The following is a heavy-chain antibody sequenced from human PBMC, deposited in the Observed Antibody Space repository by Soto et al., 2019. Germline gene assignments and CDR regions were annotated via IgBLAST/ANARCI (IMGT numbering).Heavy chain of an antibody. Sequence: SETLSLTCTVSGGSISSYYWSWIRQPPGKGLEWIGYIYYSGSTNYNPSLKSRVTISVDTSKNQFSLKLSPVTAADTAVYYCARGHPYYYDSSGYIPYYFDYWGQGTLVTVSS. J-gene: IGHJ4*02. D-gene: IGHD3-22*01. CDR3: ARGHPYYYDSSGYIPYYFDY. CDR1: GGSISSYY. V-gene: IGHV4-59*01. CDR2: IYYSGST.